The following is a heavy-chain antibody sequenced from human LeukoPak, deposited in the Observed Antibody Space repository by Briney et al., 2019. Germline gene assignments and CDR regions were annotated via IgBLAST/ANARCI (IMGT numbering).Heavy chain of an antibody. CDR1: GFTFSRFA. J-gene: IGHJ3*02. CDR2: IRGDESRK. CDR3: ARDANYHVSSDYYDAFDI. V-gene: IGHV3-7*01. D-gene: IGHD3-22*01. Sequence: PGGSLRLSCEISGFTFSRFAMNWVRQAPGKGLEWVANIRGDESRKYYLDSVTGRFTISRDNAKNSLYLQMNSLRAEDTAVYYCARDANYHVSSDYYDAFDIWGQGTMVTVSS.